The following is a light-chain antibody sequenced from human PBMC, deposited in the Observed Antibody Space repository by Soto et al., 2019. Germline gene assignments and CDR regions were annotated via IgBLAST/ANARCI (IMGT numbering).Light chain of an antibody. V-gene: IGLV2-14*01. J-gene: IGLJ2*01. Sequence: QSALTQPGSVSGSPGQSITISCTGTSSDVGGYNYVSWYQQHPGKAPKLMIYDVSNRPSGVSNRFSGSKSGNTASLTISGLQAEDEAAYYCSSYTSSSTLEVFGGGTKLTVL. CDR3: SSYTSSSTLEV. CDR2: DVS. CDR1: SSDVGGYNY.